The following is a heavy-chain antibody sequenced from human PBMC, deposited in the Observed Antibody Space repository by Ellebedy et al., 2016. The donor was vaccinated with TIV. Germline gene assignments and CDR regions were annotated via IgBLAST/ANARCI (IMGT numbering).Heavy chain of an antibody. V-gene: IGHV4-59*01. CDR3: ASGAFPAAHFGS. Sequence: MPSETLSLTCTVSGASISSYYWSWLRQPPGKGLEWIGYIYYSGSTNYNSSLKSRVAISIDTSKNQFSLKLSSVTAADTAVYYCASGAFPAAHFGSWGQGTLVTVSS. CDR1: GASISSYY. CDR2: IYYSGST. D-gene: IGHD2-2*01. J-gene: IGHJ4*02.